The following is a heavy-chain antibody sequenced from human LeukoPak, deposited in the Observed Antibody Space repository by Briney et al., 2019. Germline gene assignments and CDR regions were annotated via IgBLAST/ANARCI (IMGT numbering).Heavy chain of an antibody. CDR1: GFTFSSYG. J-gene: IGHJ4*02. D-gene: IGHD4-17*01. Sequence: GGSLRLSCAASGFTFSSYGMHWVRQAPGKGLEWVAVISYDGSNKYYADSVKGRFTISRDNSKNTLYLQMNSLRAEDTAVYYCAGAYGDYGSDYFDYWGQGTLVTVSS. CDR2: ISYDGSNK. V-gene: IGHV3-30*03. CDR3: AGAYGDYGSDYFDY.